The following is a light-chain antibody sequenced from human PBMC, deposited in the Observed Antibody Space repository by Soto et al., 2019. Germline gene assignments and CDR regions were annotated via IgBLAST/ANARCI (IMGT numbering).Light chain of an antibody. Sequence: DIVMTQSPLSLPVTPGEPASISCRSSQSLLHSNGYNYLDWYLQKPGQSPQLLIYLGSNRASGVPDRLSGSGSVTDFTLKISRVEAEDVGVYYCIQALQTPYTFGQGTKLEIK. J-gene: IGKJ2*01. CDR3: IQALQTPYT. V-gene: IGKV2-28*01. CDR2: LGS. CDR1: QSLLHSNGYNY.